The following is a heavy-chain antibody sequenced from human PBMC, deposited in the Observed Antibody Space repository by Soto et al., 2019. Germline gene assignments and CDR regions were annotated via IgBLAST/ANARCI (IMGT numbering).Heavy chain of an antibody. D-gene: IGHD2-2*03. Sequence: ASVKVSCKASGYTFTAYYMHWVRQAPGQGPEWMGWINPNSGGTDYAQKFQGRVTMTRDTSISTAYMELSSLRSDDTAVYYCARDVEIVIIPATLLDVWGQGTTVTVSS. CDR3: ARDVEIVIIPATLLDV. CDR1: GYTFTAYY. J-gene: IGHJ6*02. V-gene: IGHV1-2*02. CDR2: INPNSGGT.